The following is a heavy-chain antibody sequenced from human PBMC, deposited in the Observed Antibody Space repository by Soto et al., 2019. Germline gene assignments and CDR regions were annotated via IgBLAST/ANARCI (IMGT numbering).Heavy chain of an antibody. CDR2: ISAYNGNT. CDR3: ARVKYSPPYYCFYGMDV. CDR1: GYTFTSYG. D-gene: IGHD5-18*01. J-gene: IGHJ6*01. V-gene: IGHV1-18*01. Sequence: QVQLVQSGAEVKKPGASVKVSCKASGYTFTSYGISWVRQAPGQGLEWMGWISAYNGNTNYAQKLQGRVTMTTDTSTSTAYMELRSLRSDDTAVYYCARVKYSPPYYCFYGMDVWWQGNRVTVSS.